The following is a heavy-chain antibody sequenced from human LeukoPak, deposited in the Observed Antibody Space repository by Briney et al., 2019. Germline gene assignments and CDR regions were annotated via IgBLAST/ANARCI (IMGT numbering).Heavy chain of an antibody. V-gene: IGHV4-59*01. CDR3: ARDRRGIFCTLDL. CDR1: GASINGFF. D-gene: IGHD1-26*01. J-gene: IGHJ6*02. Sequence: PSETLSLTGSGSGASINGFFWSWVRQAPEKGLEWMGDVSHRGATTSNPTVKSRVSITIATSQSQISLTMTSVTAAASAPYHCARDRRGIFCTLDLWGPGTTVSVS. CDR2: VSHRGAT.